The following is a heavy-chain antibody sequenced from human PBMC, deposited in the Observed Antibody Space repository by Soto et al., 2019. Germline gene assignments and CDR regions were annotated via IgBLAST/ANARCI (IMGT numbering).Heavy chain of an antibody. CDR2: INPNSGGT. V-gene: IGHV1-2*04. CDR3: ARDPSITIFGVVILNYGMDV. Sequence: ASVKVSCKASGYTFTGYYMHWVRQAPGQGLEWMGWINPNSGGTNYAQKFQGWVTMTRDTSISTAYMELSRLRSDDTAVYYCARDPSITIFGVVILNYGMDVWGQGTTVTVYS. CDR1: GYTFTGYY. J-gene: IGHJ6*02. D-gene: IGHD3-3*01.